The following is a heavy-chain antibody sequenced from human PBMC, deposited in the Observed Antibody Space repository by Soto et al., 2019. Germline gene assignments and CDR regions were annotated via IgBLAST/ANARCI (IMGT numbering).Heavy chain of an antibody. J-gene: IGHJ6*02. CDR1: GFTFSSYS. CDR3: ARDTRVVAATSYYYGMDV. D-gene: IGHD2-15*01. CDR2: ISSSSSYI. V-gene: IGHV3-21*01. Sequence: EVQLVESGGGLVKPGGSLRLSCAASGFTFSSYSMNWVRQAPGKGLEWVSSISSSSSYIYYADSVKGRFTISRDNAKNSLHLQMNSLRAEDTAVYYCARDTRVVAATSYYYGMDVWGQGTTVTVSS.